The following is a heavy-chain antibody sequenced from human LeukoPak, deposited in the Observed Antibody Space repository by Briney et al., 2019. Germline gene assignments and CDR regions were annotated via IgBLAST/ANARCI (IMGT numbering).Heavy chain of an antibody. CDR3: ATGRSIRYFDY. CDR1: GVSIFSYY. CDR2: VHYSGST. J-gene: IGHJ4*02. V-gene: IGHV4-59*08. D-gene: IGHD3-9*01. Sequence: SETLSLTCSVSGVSIFSYYWNWIRQAPGKGLEWIGYVHYSGSTIYNPSLKSRVTISVDTSKSQFSLKLSSATAADTAVYYCATGRSIRYFDYWGQGTLLTVSS.